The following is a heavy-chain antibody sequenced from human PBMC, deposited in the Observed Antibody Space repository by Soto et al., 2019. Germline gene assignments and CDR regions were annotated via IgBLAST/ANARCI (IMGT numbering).Heavy chain of an antibody. J-gene: IGHJ3*02. CDR3: TRGGGGSLIDAFDI. CDR1: GYSFTSYW. V-gene: IGHV5-10-1*01. CDR2: IDPSDSYT. Sequence: GESLKISCKGSGYSFTSYWISSVRQMPGKGLEWMGRIDPSDSYTNYSPSFQGHVTISADKSISTAYLQWSSLKASDTAMYYCTRGGGGSLIDAFDIWGQGTMVTVSS. D-gene: IGHD3-16*01.